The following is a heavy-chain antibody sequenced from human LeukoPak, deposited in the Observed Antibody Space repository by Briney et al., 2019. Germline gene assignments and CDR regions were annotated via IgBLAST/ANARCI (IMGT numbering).Heavy chain of an antibody. J-gene: IGHJ5*02. Sequence: GSSVKVSCKASGGTFSSYAISWVRQAPGQGLEWMGRIIPIFGTANYAQKFQGRGTITTDESTSTAYMELSSLRSEHTAVYYCASTLGYCSGGSCYPWFDPWGQGTLVTVSS. CDR2: IIPIFGTA. CDR1: GGTFSSYA. CDR3: ASTLGYCSGGSCYPWFDP. D-gene: IGHD2-15*01. V-gene: IGHV1-69*05.